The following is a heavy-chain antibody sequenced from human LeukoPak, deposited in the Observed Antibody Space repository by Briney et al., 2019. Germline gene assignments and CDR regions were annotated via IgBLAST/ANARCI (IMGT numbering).Heavy chain of an antibody. CDR1: GGSISSASYY. V-gene: IGHV4-39*07. Sequence: SETLSLTCTVSGGSISSASYYWGWIRQPPGKGLEWIGTIYYSGSTYYNPSLKSRVTISVDTSKNQVSLKLRSVTAADTAVYHCARDWSSSSYTYYYYYMDVWGKGTTVTVSS. D-gene: IGHD6-6*01. J-gene: IGHJ6*03. CDR2: IYYSGST. CDR3: ARDWSSSSYTYYYYYMDV.